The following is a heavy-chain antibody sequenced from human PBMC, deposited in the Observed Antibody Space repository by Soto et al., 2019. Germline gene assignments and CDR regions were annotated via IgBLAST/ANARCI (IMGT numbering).Heavy chain of an antibody. CDR2: INHSGST. CDR1: GGSFSGYY. D-gene: IGHD2-15*01. V-gene: IGHV4-34*01. J-gene: IGHJ5*02. CDR3: ARSIVVVVAARPNWFDP. Sequence: SETLSLTCAVYGGSFSGYYWSWIRQPPGKGLEWIGEINHSGSTNYNPSLKSRVTISVDTSKNQFSLKLSSVTAADTAVYYCARSIVVVVAARPNWFDPWGQGTLVTVSS.